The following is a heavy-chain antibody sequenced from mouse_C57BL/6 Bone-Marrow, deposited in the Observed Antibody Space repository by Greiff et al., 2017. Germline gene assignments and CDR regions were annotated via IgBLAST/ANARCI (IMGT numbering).Heavy chain of an antibody. V-gene: IGHV5-12*01. Sequence: EVKLMESGGGLVQPGGSLKLSCAASGFTFSDYYMYWVRQTPEKRLEWVAYISNGGGSTYYPDTVKGRFTISRDNAKNTLYLQMSRLKSEDTAMYYCARCSYDGYFYFDYWGQGTTLSVSS. D-gene: IGHD2-3*01. CDR3: ARCSYDGYFYFDY. CDR2: ISNGGGST. CDR1: GFTFSDYY. J-gene: IGHJ2*01.